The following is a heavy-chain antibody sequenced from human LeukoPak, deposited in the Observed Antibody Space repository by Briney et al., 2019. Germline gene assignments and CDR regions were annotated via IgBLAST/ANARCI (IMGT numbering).Heavy chain of an antibody. CDR2: IYTSGST. D-gene: IGHD4-11*01. CDR1: GGSISSYY. Sequence: SETLSLTCTVSGGSISSYYWSWIRQPAGKGLEWIGRIYTSGSTNYNPSLKSRVTMSVDTSKNQFSLKLSSVTAAHTAVYYCAKNTDDYTWFDPWGQGTLVTVSS. J-gene: IGHJ5*02. CDR3: AKNTDDYTWFDP. V-gene: IGHV4-4*07.